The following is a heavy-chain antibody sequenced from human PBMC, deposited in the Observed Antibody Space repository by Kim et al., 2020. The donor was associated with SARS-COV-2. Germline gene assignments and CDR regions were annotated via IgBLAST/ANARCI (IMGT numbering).Heavy chain of an antibody. V-gene: IGHV4-4*02. J-gene: IGHJ6*02. Sequence: SLTSQVTISGDKSKNQFSLKLSSVTAADTAVYYCAGDGSIAEYYYYGMDVWGQGTTVTVSS. CDR3: AGDGSIAEYYYYGMDV. D-gene: IGHD6-6*01.